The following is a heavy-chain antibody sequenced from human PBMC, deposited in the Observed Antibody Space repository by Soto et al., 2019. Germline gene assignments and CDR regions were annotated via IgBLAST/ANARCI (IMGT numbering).Heavy chain of an antibody. CDR1: GFTFSSYA. V-gene: IGHV3-30-3*01. CDR2: ISYDGSNK. Sequence: QVQLVESGGGVVQPGRSLRLSCAASGFTFSSYAMHWVRQAPGKGLEWVAVISYDGSNKYYADSVKGRFTISRDNSKNTLYLQMNSLRAEDTAVYYCARFGQGLGIDYWGQGTLVTVSS. CDR3: ARFGQGLGIDY. D-gene: IGHD6-19*01. J-gene: IGHJ4*02.